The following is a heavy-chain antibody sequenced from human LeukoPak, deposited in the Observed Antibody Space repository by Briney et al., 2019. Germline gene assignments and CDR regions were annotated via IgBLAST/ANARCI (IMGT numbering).Heavy chain of an antibody. Sequence: GGSLGLSCAASGFTFSSYTMNWVRQTPGKGLEWVSFISSSSRYINYADSVKGRFTISRDNAKNSLYLQMNSLRAEDTAVYYCARDLPMIAIRRGAHDYWGQGTLVTVSS. CDR3: ARDLPMIAIRRGAHDY. J-gene: IGHJ4*02. CDR2: ISSSSRYI. V-gene: IGHV3-21*01. D-gene: IGHD3-22*01. CDR1: GFTFSSYT.